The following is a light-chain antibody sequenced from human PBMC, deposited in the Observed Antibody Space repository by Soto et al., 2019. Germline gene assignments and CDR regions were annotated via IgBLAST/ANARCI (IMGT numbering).Light chain of an antibody. CDR2: GAS. CDR3: QQYGSSLIT. J-gene: IGKJ5*01. Sequence: EIVLTQSPGTLSLSPGERATLSCRASQSVSSSYLAWYQQEPGQSPRLLIYGASSRATGIPDRFSGSGSGTEFTLTISRLEPEDFAVYYCQQYGSSLITLGQGTRLDIK. V-gene: IGKV3-20*01. CDR1: QSVSSSY.